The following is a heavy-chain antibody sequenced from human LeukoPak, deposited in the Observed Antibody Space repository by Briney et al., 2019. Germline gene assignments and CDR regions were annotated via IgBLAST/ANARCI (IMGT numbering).Heavy chain of an antibody. V-gene: IGHV1-18*01. CDR3: ARDWDQGSDFWSGYFGNNWFDP. J-gene: IGHJ5*02. Sequence: GASVKVSCKASGYTFTSYGISWGRQAPGQGLEWMGWISAYNGNTNYAQKLQGRVTMTTDTSTSTAYMELRSLRSDDTAVYYCARDWDQGSDFWSGYFGNNWFDPWGQGTLVTVSS. CDR1: GYTFTSYG. D-gene: IGHD3-3*01. CDR2: ISAYNGNT.